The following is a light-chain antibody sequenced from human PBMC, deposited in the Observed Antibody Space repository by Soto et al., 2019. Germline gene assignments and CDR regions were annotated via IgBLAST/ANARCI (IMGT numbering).Light chain of an antibody. Sequence: AIRMTQSPSSLSASPSDRVTITCRASQGISSYLAWYQQKPGKAPKLLIYAASTLQSGVPSRFSGSGSGTDFTLTISCLQSEDFATYYCQQYYSYPGTFCPGTKVDIK. CDR2: AAS. CDR3: QQYYSYPGT. J-gene: IGKJ3*01. CDR1: QGISSY. V-gene: IGKV1-8*01.